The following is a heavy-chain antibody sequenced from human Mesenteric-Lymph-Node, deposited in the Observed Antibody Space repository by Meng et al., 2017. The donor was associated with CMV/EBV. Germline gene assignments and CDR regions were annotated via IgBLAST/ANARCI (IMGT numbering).Heavy chain of an antibody. CDR2: IYYSGST. Sequence: GSGGSISSGDCYWSWIRQPPGKGLEWIGYIYYSGSTYYNPSLKSRVTISVDTSKNQFSLKLSSVTAADTAVYYCARGGVLVVAQFDPWGQGTLVTVSS. CDR3: ARGGVLVVAQFDP. V-gene: IGHV4-30-4*08. D-gene: IGHD3-22*01. CDR1: GGSISSGDCY. J-gene: IGHJ5*02.